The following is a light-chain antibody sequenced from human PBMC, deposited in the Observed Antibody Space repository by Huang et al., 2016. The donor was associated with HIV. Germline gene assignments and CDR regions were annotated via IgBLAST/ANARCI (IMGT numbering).Light chain of an antibody. Sequence: EIVMTQSPVTLSVSPGESATLSCRASQNVSTNLAWYQHKPGRAPRLLIPGASTRATSVPARFSASGSGTEFTLTVGGLRSDDFAVYYCQHYDNWAPATFGQGTKLEFK. CDR2: GAS. J-gene: IGKJ1*01. CDR3: QHYDNWAPAT. CDR1: QNVSTN. V-gene: IGKV3-15*01.